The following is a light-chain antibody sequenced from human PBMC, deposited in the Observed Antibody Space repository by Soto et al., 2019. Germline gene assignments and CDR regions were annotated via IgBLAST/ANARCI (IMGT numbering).Light chain of an antibody. CDR2: DVN. CDR3: SSYTSSSTPYV. J-gene: IGLJ1*01. V-gene: IGLV2-14*01. Sequence: QSVLAQPASVSGSPGQSITISCTGTSSDIGGYNSVSWYQQHPGKAPKLMIYDVNYRPSGVSNRFSGSKSADTASLAISGLQAEDEADYYCSSYTSSSTPYVFGTGTQLTVL. CDR1: SSDIGGYNS.